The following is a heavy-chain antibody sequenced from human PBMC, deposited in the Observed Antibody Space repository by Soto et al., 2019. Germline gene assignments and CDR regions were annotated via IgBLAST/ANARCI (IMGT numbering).Heavy chain of an antibody. D-gene: IGHD2-15*01. CDR3: ARVKSDIVVVVAATTYNWFDP. Sequence: QVQLVQSGAEVKKPGSSVKVSCKASGGTFSSYAISWVRQAPGQGLEWMGGIIPIFGTANYAQKFQGRVTITADEATSTAYMELRSLRSEDTAVYYCARVKSDIVVVVAATTYNWFDPWGQGTLVTVSS. J-gene: IGHJ5*02. V-gene: IGHV1-69*01. CDR2: IIPIFGTA. CDR1: GGTFSSYA.